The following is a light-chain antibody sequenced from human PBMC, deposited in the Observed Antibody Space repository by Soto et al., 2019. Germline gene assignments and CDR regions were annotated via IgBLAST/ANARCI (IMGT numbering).Light chain of an antibody. Sequence: EIVLTQSPGSRSLSPGERATLSCRASQNVSSSYLAWYQQKPGQDPRLLIYDASSRAAGIPDRFSGSGSGTDFTLTISRLEPEDFAVYYCQQYGNSPRTFGQGTKLQIK. J-gene: IGKJ2*01. V-gene: IGKV3-20*01. CDR2: DAS. CDR1: QNVSSSY. CDR3: QQYGNSPRT.